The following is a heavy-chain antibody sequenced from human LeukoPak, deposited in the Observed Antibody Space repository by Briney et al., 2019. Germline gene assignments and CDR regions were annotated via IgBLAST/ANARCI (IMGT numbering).Heavy chain of an antibody. CDR2: ISSSSYI. CDR3: ARDRRGGYDLYYYYGMDV. V-gene: IGHV3-21*01. CDR1: GFTFSSYS. D-gene: IGHD5-12*01. J-gene: IGHJ6*02. Sequence: GGSPRLSCAASGFTFSSYSMNWVRQAPGKGLEWVSSISSSSYIYYADSVKGRFTISRDNAKNSLYLQMNSLRAEDTAVYYCARDRRGGYDLYYYYGMDVWGQGTTVTVSS.